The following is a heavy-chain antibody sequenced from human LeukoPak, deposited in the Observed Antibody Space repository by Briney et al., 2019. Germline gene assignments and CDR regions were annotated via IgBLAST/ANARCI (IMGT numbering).Heavy chain of an antibody. CDR1: GGSISSSSYY. D-gene: IGHD3-22*01. Sequence: SETLSLTCTVSGGSISSSSYYWGWIRQPPGKGLEWVGSIYYSGSTYSNPSLKSRVTISVDTSKTQFSLKLSSVTAADTAVYYCARDYYDSSLTYFDYWGQGTLVTVSS. V-gene: IGHV4-39*02. CDR2: IYYSGST. CDR3: ARDYYDSSLTYFDY. J-gene: IGHJ4*02.